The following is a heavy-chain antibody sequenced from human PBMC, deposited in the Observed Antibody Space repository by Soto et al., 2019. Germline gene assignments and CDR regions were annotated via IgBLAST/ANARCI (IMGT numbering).Heavy chain of an antibody. CDR1: GFTFSTNL. CDR3: AKDGEGVANFDY. D-gene: IGHD3-10*01. J-gene: IGHJ4*02. V-gene: IGHV3-74*01. Sequence: EVQLVEAGGGVVQPGGSLRLSCAASGFTFSTNLMHWVRQGPGKGLVWVSRINSDGTTAGYADSVQGRFTISRDNAKNTLYLHMTSLRGEDTAVYYCAKDGEGVANFDYWGQGTLVTVSS. CDR2: INSDGTTA.